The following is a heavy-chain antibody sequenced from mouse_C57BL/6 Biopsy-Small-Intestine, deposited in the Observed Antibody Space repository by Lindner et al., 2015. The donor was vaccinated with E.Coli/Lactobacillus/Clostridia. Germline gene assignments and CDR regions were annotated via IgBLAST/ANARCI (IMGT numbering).Heavy chain of an antibody. V-gene: IGHV1-82*01. D-gene: IGHD2-14*01. CDR2: IYPGDGDT. Sequence: VQLQESGPELVKPGASVKISCKASGYAFSSSWMNWVKQRPGKGLEWIGRIYPGDGDTNYNGKFKGKATLTADKSSSTAYMQLSSLTSEDSAVYFCAKEWTYRYDGGYAMDYWGQGTSVTVSS. CDR3: AKEWTYRYDGGYAMDY. CDR1: GYAFSSSW. J-gene: IGHJ4*01.